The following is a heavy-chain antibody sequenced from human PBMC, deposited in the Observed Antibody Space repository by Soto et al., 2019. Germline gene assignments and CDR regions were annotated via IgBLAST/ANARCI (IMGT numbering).Heavy chain of an antibody. V-gene: IGHV3-11*05. CDR3: ARDPNRYNGYNYIDS. CDR2: SSSSSSYT. D-gene: IGHD5-12*01. Sequence: QVPLVESGGGLVKPGGSLRLSCAASGFTFSAYYMSWIRQAPGKGLEWVTYSSSSSSYTNHADSLQRPFTNPRDNAKNSLYLQMNSQRAPDTAGYYCARDPNRYNGYNYIDSWGQGTLVTVSS. J-gene: IGHJ5*01. CDR1: GFTFSAYY.